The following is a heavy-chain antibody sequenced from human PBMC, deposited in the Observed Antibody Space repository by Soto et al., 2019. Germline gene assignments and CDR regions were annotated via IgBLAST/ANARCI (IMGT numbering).Heavy chain of an antibody. J-gene: IGHJ5*02. V-gene: IGHV4-59*01. CDR2: LYYGRSA. CDR3: ALRSMAVVPES. Sequence: QVQLQESGPGLVKPSETLSLTCAVSGDSISSYYCMWIRQPPGKGLESIGYLYYGRSANYNPSLKSLVTFSVDTSTNQCALTLSSMTAPDTAVYSCALRSMAVVPESWGQGTLVTVSS. CDR1: GDSISSYY. D-gene: IGHD3-22*01.